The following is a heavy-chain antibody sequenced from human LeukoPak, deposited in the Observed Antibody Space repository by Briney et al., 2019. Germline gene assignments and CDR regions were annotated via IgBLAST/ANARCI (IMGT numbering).Heavy chain of an antibody. V-gene: IGHV3-49*03. J-gene: IGHJ4*02. CDR3: AMITFGGVGRRIDY. D-gene: IGHD3-16*01. Sequence: GGSLRLSCTASGFTFGDYAMSWFRQAPGKGLEWVGFIRSKAYGGTTEYAASVKGRFTISRDDSKSIAYLQMNSLKTENTAVYYCAMITFGGVGRRIDYWGQGTLVTVSS. CDR2: IRSKAYGGTT. CDR1: GFTFGDYA.